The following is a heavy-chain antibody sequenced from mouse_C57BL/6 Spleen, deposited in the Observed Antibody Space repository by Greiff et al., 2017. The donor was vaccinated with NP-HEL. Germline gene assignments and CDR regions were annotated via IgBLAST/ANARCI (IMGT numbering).Heavy chain of an antibody. J-gene: IGHJ1*03. D-gene: IGHD1-1*01. Sequence: EVMLVESGGGLVKPGGSLKLSCAASGFTFSSYAMSWVRQTPEKRLEWVATISDGGSYTYYPDNVKGRFTISRDNAKNNLYLQMSHLKSEDTAMYYCAREGFITTVVEGYFDVWGTGTTVTVSS. CDR2: ISDGGSYT. CDR1: GFTFSSYA. V-gene: IGHV5-4*01. CDR3: AREGFITTVVEGYFDV.